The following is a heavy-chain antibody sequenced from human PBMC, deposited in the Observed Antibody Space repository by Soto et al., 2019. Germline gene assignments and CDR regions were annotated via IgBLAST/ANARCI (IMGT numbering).Heavy chain of an antibody. D-gene: IGHD3-3*01. CDR1: GGTFSSYA. CDR2: IIPIFGTA. Sequence: QVQLVQSGAEVKKPGSSVKVSCKASGGTFSSYAISWVRQAPGQGLEWMGGIIPIFGTANYAQKFQGRVTITADESTSTAYMELGSLRSEDTAVYYCAGRGHYDFWSGYYTGDYWGQGTLVTVSS. CDR3: AGRGHYDFWSGYYTGDY. J-gene: IGHJ4*02. V-gene: IGHV1-69*12.